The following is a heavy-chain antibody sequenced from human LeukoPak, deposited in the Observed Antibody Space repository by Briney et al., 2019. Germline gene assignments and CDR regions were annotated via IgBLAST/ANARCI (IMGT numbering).Heavy chain of an antibody. V-gene: IGHV3-30*02. D-gene: IGHD4-11*01. CDR1: GFTFSSYG. Sequence: GGSPRLSCAASGFTFSSYGMHWVRQAPGKGLEWVAFIRYDGSNKYYADSVKGRFTISRDNSKNTLYLQMNSLRAEDTAVYYCASLGVTTVSWFDPWGQGTLVTVSS. J-gene: IGHJ5*02. CDR2: IRYDGSNK. CDR3: ASLGVTTVSWFDP.